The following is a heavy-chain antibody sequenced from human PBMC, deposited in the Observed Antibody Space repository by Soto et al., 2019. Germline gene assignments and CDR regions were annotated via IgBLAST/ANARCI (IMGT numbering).Heavy chain of an antibody. CDR3: ARHKYYYDSSGYYAYFDY. CDR1: GGSIISSSYY. V-gene: IGHV4-39*01. Sequence: LSLTCTVSGGSIISSSYYWGWIRQPPGKGLEWIGSIYYSGSTYYNPSLKSRVTISVDTSKNQFSLKLSSVTAADTAVYYCARHKYYYDSSGYYAYFDYWGQGTLVTVSS. D-gene: IGHD3-22*01. CDR2: IYYSGST. J-gene: IGHJ4*02.